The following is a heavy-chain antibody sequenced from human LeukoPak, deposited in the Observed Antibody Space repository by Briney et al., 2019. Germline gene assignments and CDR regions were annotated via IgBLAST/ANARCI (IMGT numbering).Heavy chain of an antibody. CDR3: AGMYYYDSSGYPRGYNWFDP. J-gene: IGHJ5*02. Sequence: GESLKISCKGCGYSFTSYWISWVRQMPGKGLEWMGIIYPGDSDTRYSPSFQGQVTISADKSISTAYMQWSSLKASDTAMYYCAGMYYYDSSGYPRGYNWFDPWGQGTLVTVSS. CDR2: IYPGDSDT. D-gene: IGHD3-22*01. CDR1: GYSFTSYW. V-gene: IGHV5-51*01.